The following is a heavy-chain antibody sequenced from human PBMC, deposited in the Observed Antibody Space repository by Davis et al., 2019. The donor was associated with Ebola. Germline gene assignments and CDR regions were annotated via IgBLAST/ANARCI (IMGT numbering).Heavy chain of an antibody. CDR3: ARGRWQQPRGRFDP. CDR2: IYYSWST. Sequence: MPSETLSLTCTVSGGSISSGGYYWSWIRQHPGKGLEWIGYIYYSWSTYYNPSLKSRVTISVDTSKNQFSLKLSSVTAADTAVYYCARGRWQQPRGRFDPWGQGTLVTVSS. V-gene: IGHV4-31*03. CDR1: GGSISSGGYY. J-gene: IGHJ5*02. D-gene: IGHD6-13*01.